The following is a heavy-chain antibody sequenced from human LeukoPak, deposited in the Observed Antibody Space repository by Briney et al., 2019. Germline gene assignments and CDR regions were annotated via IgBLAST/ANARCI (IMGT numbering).Heavy chain of an antibody. J-gene: IGHJ4*02. V-gene: IGHV4-39*01. CDR2: IYYSGNT. Sequence: SETLSLTCTVSGGSISSSSYYWDWIRQPPGKGLEWIGAIYYSGNTNYNPSLKSRVTISVDTSKNQFSLKLGSVTAADTAVYYCARHRIPAALASAFDYWGQGTLVNVSS. D-gene: IGHD2-2*01. CDR1: GGSISSSSYY. CDR3: ARHRIPAALASAFDY.